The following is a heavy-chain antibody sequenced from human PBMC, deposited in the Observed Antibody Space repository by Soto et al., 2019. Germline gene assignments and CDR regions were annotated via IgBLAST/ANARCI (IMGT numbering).Heavy chain of an antibody. CDR1: GFTFNNYG. CDR3: ARSPGGYYID. J-gene: IGHJ6*02. D-gene: IGHD3-9*01. CDR2: ISFDGANT. Sequence: PGGSLRLSCAASGFTFNNYGMHWVRQAPGKGLEWVVVISFDGANTYYLDSVKGRFTISRDNARNTVYLEMTSLRAEDTALYYCARSPGGYYIDWGQGTTVTVSS. V-gene: IGHV3-30*03.